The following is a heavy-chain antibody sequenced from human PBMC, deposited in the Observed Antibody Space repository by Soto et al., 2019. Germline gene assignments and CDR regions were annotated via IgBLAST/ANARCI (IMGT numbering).Heavy chain of an antibody. V-gene: IGHV4-34*01. Sequence: KASETLSLTCAVYGGSFSGYYWSWIRQPPGKGLEWIGEINHSGSTNYNPSLKSRVTISVDTSKNQFSLKLSSVTAADTAVYYCARGPYCSSTSCNGGNFDYWGQGTLVTVSS. CDR3: ARGPYCSSTSCNGGNFDY. CDR2: INHSGST. D-gene: IGHD2-2*01. CDR1: GGSFSGYY. J-gene: IGHJ4*02.